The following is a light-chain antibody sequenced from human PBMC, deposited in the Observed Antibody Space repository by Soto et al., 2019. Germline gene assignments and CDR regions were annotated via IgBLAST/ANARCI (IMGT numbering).Light chain of an antibody. CDR2: GAS. CDR3: QQYGSSPET. J-gene: IGKJ1*01. Sequence: EIVLTQSPGPLTLSPGQRATLSCRASQSVSSSYLAWYQQKPGQAPRLLIYGASRRATGIPDRFSGSGSRKDFTLTISRXXXEDFAVYYCQQYGSSPETFGQGTKVEIX. V-gene: IGKV3-20*01. CDR1: QSVSSSY.